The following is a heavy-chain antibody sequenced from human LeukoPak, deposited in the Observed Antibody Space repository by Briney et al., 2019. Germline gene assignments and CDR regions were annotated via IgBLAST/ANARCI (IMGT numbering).Heavy chain of an antibody. CDR3: ARGGTTVVTGYFQH. Sequence: GGSLRLSCAASGFTFSSYAMSWVRQAPGKGLEWVSSLSGSGDNTYYADSVKGRFTISRDNSKNTLYLQMNSLRAEDTAVYYCARGGTTVVTGYFQHWGQGTLVTVSS. D-gene: IGHD4-23*01. CDR2: LSGSGDNT. CDR1: GFTFSSYA. V-gene: IGHV3-23*01. J-gene: IGHJ1*01.